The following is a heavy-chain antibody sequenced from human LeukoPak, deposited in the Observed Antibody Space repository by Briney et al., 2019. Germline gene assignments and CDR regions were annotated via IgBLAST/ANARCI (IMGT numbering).Heavy chain of an antibody. D-gene: IGHD3-3*01. V-gene: IGHV4-39*01. J-gene: IGHJ4*02. CDR1: GGSISSSSYY. CDR2: IHYSGST. Sequence: KPSETLSLTCTVSGGSISSSSYYWGWIRQPPGKGLEWIGSIHYSGSTYYNASLKSRVTISVDTSKNQFSLKLSSVTAADTAVYYCARRRRGSGFDYWGQGTLVTVSS. CDR3: ARRRRGSGFDY.